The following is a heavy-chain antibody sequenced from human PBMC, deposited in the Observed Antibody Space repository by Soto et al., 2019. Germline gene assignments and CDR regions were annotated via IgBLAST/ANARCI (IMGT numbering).Heavy chain of an antibody. D-gene: IGHD1-26*01. V-gene: IGHV3-23*01. Sequence: GESLKISCAASGFTFSSYAMSWVRQAPGKGLEWVSAISGSGGSTYYADSVKGRFTISRDNSKNTLYLQMNSLRAEDTAVYYCAKVSFSGSYEDAFDIWGQGTMVTVSS. CDR2: ISGSGGST. J-gene: IGHJ3*02. CDR3: AKVSFSGSYEDAFDI. CDR1: GFTFSSYA.